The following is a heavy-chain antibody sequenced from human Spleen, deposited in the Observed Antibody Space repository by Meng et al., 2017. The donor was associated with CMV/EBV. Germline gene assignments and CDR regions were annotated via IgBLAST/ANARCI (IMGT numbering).Heavy chain of an antibody. J-gene: IGHJ4*02. Sequence: GGSLRLSCGASGFTFSSYAMSWVRQAPGKGLEWVSGISGSGGYIYYADSVKDRFSISRDNSKKTLYVQMNSLGAEDTAVYYCAKGMFGGVSASKSFDYWGQGTLVTVSS. V-gene: IGHV3-23*01. CDR3: AKGMFGGVSASKSFDY. CDR2: ISGSGGYI. D-gene: IGHD3-16*01. CDR1: GFTFSSYA.